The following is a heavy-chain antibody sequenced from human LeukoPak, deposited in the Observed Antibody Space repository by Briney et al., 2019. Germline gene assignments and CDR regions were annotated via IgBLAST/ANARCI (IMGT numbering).Heavy chain of an antibody. J-gene: IGHJ4*02. D-gene: IGHD6-19*01. V-gene: IGHV3-7*01. CDR1: GFTFTNAW. Sequence: GGSLRLSCVASGFTFTNAWMNWVRQAPGKGLEWVANIKQDGSEKYYVDSVKGRFTISRDNAKNSLYLQMNSLRAEDTAVYYCAREEQFPPRLDYWGQGTLVTVSS. CDR3: AREEQFPPRLDY. CDR2: IKQDGSEK.